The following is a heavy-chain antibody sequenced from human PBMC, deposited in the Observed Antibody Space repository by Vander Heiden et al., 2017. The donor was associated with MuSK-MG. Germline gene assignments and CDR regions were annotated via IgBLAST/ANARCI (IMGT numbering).Heavy chain of an antibody. V-gene: IGHV4-59*08. Sequence: QVQPQESGPGLVKPSETLSLTCTVYGGSISSYYWSWIRQPPGKGLEWIGYSYYSGSTNYNPSLKSRVTISVDTSKNQFALKLSSVTAADTAVYYCARRLRDDSSGPFDYWGQGTLVTVSS. D-gene: IGHD3-22*01. J-gene: IGHJ4*02. CDR2: SYYSGST. CDR3: ARRLRDDSSGPFDY. CDR1: GGSISSYY.